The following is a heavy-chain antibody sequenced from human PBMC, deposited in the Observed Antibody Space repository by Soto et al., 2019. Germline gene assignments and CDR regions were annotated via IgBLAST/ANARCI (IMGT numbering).Heavy chain of an antibody. CDR3: ARNIAAAGLYGMDV. CDR2: INPNSGGT. V-gene: IGHV1-2*04. J-gene: IGHJ6*02. Sequence: ASVKVSCKASGYTFTRYYMHWVRQAPGQGLEWMGWINPNSGGTNYAQKFQGWVTMTRDTAISTAYMELSRLRSDDTAVYYCARNIAAAGLYGMDVWGQGTTVTVSS. CDR1: GYTFTRYY. D-gene: IGHD6-13*01.